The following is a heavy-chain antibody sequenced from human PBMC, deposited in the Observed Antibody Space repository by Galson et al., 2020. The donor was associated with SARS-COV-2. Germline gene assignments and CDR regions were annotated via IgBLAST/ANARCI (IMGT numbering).Heavy chain of an antibody. CDR2: ISAYNGNP. J-gene: IGHJ4*02. CDR3: VRALSPVGFIVGSRRTYYFDY. CDR1: GYTFTTYD. D-gene: IGHD1-26*01. V-gene: IGHV1-18*01. Sequence: ASLKVSCKASGYTFTTYDISWVRQAPGQGLEWMGWISAYNGNPTYAQNLQGRVTMTTDTSTSTAYLELRNLRSDDTAVYFCVRALSPVGFIVGSRRTYYFDYWGQGTLVTVSS.